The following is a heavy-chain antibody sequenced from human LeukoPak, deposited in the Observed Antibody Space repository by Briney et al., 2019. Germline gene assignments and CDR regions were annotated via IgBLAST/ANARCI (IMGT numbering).Heavy chain of an antibody. CDR2: MNPNSGNT. V-gene: IGHV1-8*01. J-gene: IGHJ4*02. CDR3: TRSVRNGHIDY. CDR1: GYTFTSYD. D-gene: IGHD2-21*01. Sequence: ASVKVSCKASGYTFTSYDINWVRQATGQGLEWMGWMNPNSGNTGYAQKFQGRVTMTRSTSISTGYMELSSLRFEDTAVYYCTRSVRNGHIDYWGQGTLVTVSS.